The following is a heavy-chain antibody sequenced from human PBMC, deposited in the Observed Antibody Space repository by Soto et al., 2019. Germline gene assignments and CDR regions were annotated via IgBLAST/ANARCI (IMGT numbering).Heavy chain of an antibody. V-gene: IGHV3-64*01. J-gene: IGHJ6*02. Sequence: PGGSLRLSCAASGFTFSTNAMHWVRQAPGKGLEYVAGISSSGGTTYYANSVKDRFTISRDNSKSTLYLQMNSLRAEDTALYYCAKGRSYYYYYGVDVWGQGTTVTV. CDR1: GFTFSTNA. CDR2: ISSSGGTT. CDR3: AKGRSYYYYYGVDV.